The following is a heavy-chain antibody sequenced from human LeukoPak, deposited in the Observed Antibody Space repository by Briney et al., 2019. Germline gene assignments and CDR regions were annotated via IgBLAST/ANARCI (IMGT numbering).Heavy chain of an antibody. V-gene: IGHV3-15*01. J-gene: IGHJ4*02. D-gene: IGHD1-1*01. CDR1: GFTFSNAW. CDR3: TRELPYFDY. Sequence: GGSLRLSCAASGFTFSNAWMSWVRQAPGKGLEWVGRIKSKSDGGTTDYAAPVKGRFTISRDDSKNTLFLQMNNLKTDDTAVYYCTRELPYFDYWGQGTLVTVSS. CDR2: IKSKSDGGTT.